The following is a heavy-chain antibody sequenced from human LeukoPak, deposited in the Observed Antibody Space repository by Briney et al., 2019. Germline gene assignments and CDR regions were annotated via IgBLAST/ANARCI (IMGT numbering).Heavy chain of an antibody. CDR2: IYTSGST. CDR3: ARKGRGWYVRETFDY. J-gene: IGHJ4*02. V-gene: IGHV4-4*07. D-gene: IGHD6-19*01. CDR1: GGSINNYY. Sequence: SETLSLTCTVSGGSINNYYWSWIRQPAGKGLEWIGRIYTSGSTNYNPSLKSRVTISVDTSKNQFSLKLSSVTAADTAVYYCARKGRGWYVRETFDYWGQGTLVTVSS.